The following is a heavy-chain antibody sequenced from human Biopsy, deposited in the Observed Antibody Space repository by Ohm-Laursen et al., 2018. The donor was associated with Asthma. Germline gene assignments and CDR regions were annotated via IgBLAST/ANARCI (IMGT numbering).Heavy chain of an antibody. Sequence: ESSVKVSCKASGYNSISFAIHWVRQAPGQRLEWMGWVNTGNGDTKYSQKFQGRVTITRDTSASTAYMELRSLRSEDTATYYCARTYYDFLTGQVKDVFGVWGQGTMVTVSS. D-gene: IGHD3-9*01. J-gene: IGHJ3*01. CDR3: ARTYYDFLTGQVKDVFGV. V-gene: IGHV1-3*04. CDR1: GYNSISFA. CDR2: VNTGNGDT.